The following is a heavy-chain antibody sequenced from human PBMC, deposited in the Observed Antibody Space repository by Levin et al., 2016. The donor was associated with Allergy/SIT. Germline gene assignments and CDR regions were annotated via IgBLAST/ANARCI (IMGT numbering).Heavy chain of an antibody. V-gene: IGHV3-30-3*01. Sequence: GESLKISCAVSGFSFSDYTMHWVRQAPGKGLEWVAVISYDGDNEYYADSVKGRFTISRDISRNTLYLQMDSLTAEDTAIYYCARGLQWLLKGYFHYWGQGTLVTVSS. J-gene: IGHJ1*01. CDR2: ISYDGDNE. CDR3: ARGLQWLLKGYFHY. D-gene: IGHD3-22*01. CDR1: GFSFSDYT.